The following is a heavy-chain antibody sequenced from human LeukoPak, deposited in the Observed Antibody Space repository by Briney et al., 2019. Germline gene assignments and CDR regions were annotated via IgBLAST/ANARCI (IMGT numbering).Heavy chain of an antibody. D-gene: IGHD5-12*01. CDR1: GFAFGRYT. V-gene: IGHV3-43*01. CDR2: ISWDGGNT. J-gene: IGHJ4*02. CDR3: AKDATPYGYSGYESDY. Sequence: GGSLRLSCAASGFAFGRYTMHWARQAPGKGLEWVSLISWDGGNTYYADSVKGRFTISRDNSKNTLYLQMNSLRAEDTAVYYWAKDATPYGYSGYESDYWGEGTLVTVSS.